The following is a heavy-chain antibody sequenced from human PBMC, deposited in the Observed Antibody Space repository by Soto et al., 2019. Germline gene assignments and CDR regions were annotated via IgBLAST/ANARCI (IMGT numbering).Heavy chain of an antibody. J-gene: IGHJ6*02. CDR1: GYSFTDYH. V-gene: IGHV1-2*04. D-gene: IGHD2-8*01. Sequence: ASVKVSCKASGYSFTDYHIHWVRQAPGQGLEWLGRINPKSGGTSTAQKFQGWVTMTTDTSISTASMELTRLTSDDTAIYYSARGDSTDCSNGVCYFFYNAAMDVLGQGTAVTVSS. CDR2: INPKSGGT. CDR3: ARGDSTDCSNGVCYFFYNAAMDV.